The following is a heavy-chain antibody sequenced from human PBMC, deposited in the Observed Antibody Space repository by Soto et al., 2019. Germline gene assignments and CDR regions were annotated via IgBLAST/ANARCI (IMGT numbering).Heavy chain of an antibody. D-gene: IGHD6-19*01. CDR2: IYWDDDK. Sequence: QITLKESGPTLMKPTQTLTLTCTFSGFSLSSTRMAVGWIRQPPGKALEWLALIYWDDDKRYSPFLKSRLTITKDTSKNQVVLTMSNMDPVDTARYYCAHIVVAGLGYYFDYWGQGTLVTVSS. CDR3: AHIVVAGLGYYFDY. J-gene: IGHJ4*02. CDR1: GFSLSSTRMA. V-gene: IGHV2-5*02.